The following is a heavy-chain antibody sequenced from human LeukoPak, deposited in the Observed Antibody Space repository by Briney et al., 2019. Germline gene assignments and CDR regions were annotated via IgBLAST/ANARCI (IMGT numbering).Heavy chain of an antibody. V-gene: IGHV1-24*01. D-gene: IGHD4-11*01. CDR3: ATGLPRPVHAFDI. Sequence: ASVKVSCKVSGYTLTELSMHWVRQAPGKGLEWMGGFDPEDGETIYAQKFQGRVTMTEDTSTDTAYMELSSLRSEDTAAYYCATGLPRPVHAFDIWGQGTMVTVFS. J-gene: IGHJ3*02. CDR1: GYTLTELS. CDR2: FDPEDGET.